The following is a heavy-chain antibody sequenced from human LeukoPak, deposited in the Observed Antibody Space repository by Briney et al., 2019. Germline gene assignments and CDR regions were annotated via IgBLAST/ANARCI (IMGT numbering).Heavy chain of an antibody. V-gene: IGHV4-59*01. Sequence: SETLSLTCTVSGGSISSYYWSWIRQPPGKGLEWIGYIYYSGSTNYNPSLKSRVTISVDTSKNQFSLKLSSVTAADTAVYYCARGSTMVRGVTDRYYYYYYMDVWGKGTTVTVSS. CDR1: GGSISSYY. D-gene: IGHD3-10*01. CDR3: ARGSTMVRGVTDRYYYYYYMDV. J-gene: IGHJ6*03. CDR2: IYYSGST.